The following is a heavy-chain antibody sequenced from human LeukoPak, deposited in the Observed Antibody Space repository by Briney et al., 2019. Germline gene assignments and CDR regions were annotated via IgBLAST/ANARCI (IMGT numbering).Heavy chain of an antibody. V-gene: IGHV1-69*05. J-gene: IGHJ4*02. CDR1: GGTFSSYA. CDR3: ARTKHGSGSRHEYYFDY. Sequence: SSVKVSCKASGGTFSSYAISWVRQAPGQGLEWMGGIIPIFGTANYAQKFQGRVTMTRDTSISAAYMELSSLRSDDTAVYYCARTKHGSGSRHEYYFDYWGQGTLVTVSS. D-gene: IGHD5-12*01. CDR2: IIPIFGTA.